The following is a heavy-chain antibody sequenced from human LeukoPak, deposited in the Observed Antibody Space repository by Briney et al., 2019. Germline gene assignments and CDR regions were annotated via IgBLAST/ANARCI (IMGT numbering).Heavy chain of an antibody. CDR1: GFSLSDYG. V-gene: IGHV3-48*04. Sequence: GGSLRLSCAASGFSLSDYGISWARQAPGKGLEWISYITTNSAKFYADSVRGRFTISRDNAKNTLNLQMNSLRVEDTAVYYCATIFEFWGQGILVTVSS. J-gene: IGHJ4*02. CDR3: ATIFEF. CDR2: ITTNSAK.